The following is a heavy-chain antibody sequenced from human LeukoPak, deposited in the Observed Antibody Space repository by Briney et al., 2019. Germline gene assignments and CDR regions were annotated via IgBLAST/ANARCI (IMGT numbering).Heavy chain of an antibody. CDR1: GFTFSSYE. J-gene: IGHJ5*02. D-gene: IGHD4-23*01. CDR3: ARVNLESMTTVATGWFDP. V-gene: IGHV3-48*03. Sequence: GGSLRLSCAASGFTFSSYEMNWVRQAPGKGLEWVSYISSSSSYTNYADSVKGRFTISRDNAKDSLYLQMNSLRAEDTAVYYCARVNLESMTTVATGWFDPWGQGTLVTVSS. CDR2: ISSSSSYT.